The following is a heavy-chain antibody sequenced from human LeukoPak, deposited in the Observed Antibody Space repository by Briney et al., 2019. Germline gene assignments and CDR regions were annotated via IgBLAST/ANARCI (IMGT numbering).Heavy chain of an antibody. D-gene: IGHD1-1*01. CDR1: GFVFSTYA. J-gene: IGHJ4*02. Sequence: PGGSLRLSCAASGFVFSTYAMGWVRQAPGKGLEWVSAISSSGDNTYYADSVKGQFPISRDNTKNTLDLQMNSLRAEDTAMYHCAKVKALDAVASYFDYWGQGTLVTVSS. V-gene: IGHV3-23*01. CDR3: AKVKALDAVASYFDY. CDR2: ISSSGDNT.